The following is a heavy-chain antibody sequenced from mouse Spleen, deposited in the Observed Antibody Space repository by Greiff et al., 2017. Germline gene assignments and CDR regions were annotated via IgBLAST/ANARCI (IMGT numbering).Heavy chain of an antibody. D-gene: IGHD2-2*01. CDR1: GYTFTSYY. J-gene: IGHJ4*01. Sequence: VQLVESGPELVKPGASVRISCKASGYTFTSYYIHWVKQRPGQGLEWIGWIYPGNVNTKYNEKFKGKATLTADKSSSTAYMQLSSLTSEDSAVYFCARFGYDVSYAMDYWGQGTSVTVSS. CDR2: IYPGNVNT. V-gene: IGHV1S56*01. CDR3: ARFGYDVSYAMDY.